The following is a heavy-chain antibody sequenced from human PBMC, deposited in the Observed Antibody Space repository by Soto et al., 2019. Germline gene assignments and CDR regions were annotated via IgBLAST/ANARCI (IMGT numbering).Heavy chain of an antibody. CDR3: AKARIAAAGTNWFDP. CDR1: GFTFRSYG. J-gene: IGHJ5*02. Sequence: QVQLVESGGGVVQPGRSLRLSCAAAGFTFRSYGMHWVRQAPGKGLEWVAVISYDGSNKYYADSVKGRFTISRDNSKNTLYLQMNNLRAEDTAVYYCAKARIAAAGTNWFDPWGQGTLVTVSS. CDR2: ISYDGSNK. V-gene: IGHV3-30*18. D-gene: IGHD6-13*01.